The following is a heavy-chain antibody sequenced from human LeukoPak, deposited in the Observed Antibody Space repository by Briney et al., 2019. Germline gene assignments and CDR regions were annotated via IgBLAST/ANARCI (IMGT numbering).Heavy chain of an antibody. CDR2: ISDSGGST. J-gene: IGHJ4*02. CDR3: ASLLVAGVASVDY. Sequence: GGSLRLSCAASGFRFGTFGMSWVRQAPGKGLEWVSGISDSGGSTYYADSVKGRFTISRDNSKNTLYLQMNSLRAEDTAVYYCASLLVAGVASVDYWGQGTLVTVSS. V-gene: IGHV3-23*01. D-gene: IGHD6-19*01. CDR1: GFRFGTFG.